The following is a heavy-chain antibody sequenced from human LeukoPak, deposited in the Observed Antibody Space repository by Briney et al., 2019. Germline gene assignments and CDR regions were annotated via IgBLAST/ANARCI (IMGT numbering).Heavy chain of an antibody. J-gene: IGHJ4*02. V-gene: IGHV3-74*01. D-gene: IGHD3-16*01. CDR1: GFTFSGYW. CDR2: INSDGSTT. Sequence: GGSLRLSCAASGFTFSGYWMEWVRQAPGKGLVWVSHINSDGSTTNYADSVKGRFTISRDNSKNTLYLQMNSLRAEDTALYYCAKSGAVRFDYWGQGTLVTVSS. CDR3: AKSGAVRFDY.